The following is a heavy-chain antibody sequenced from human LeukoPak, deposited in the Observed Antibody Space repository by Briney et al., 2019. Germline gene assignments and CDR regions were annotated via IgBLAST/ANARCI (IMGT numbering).Heavy chain of an antibody. V-gene: IGHV3-33*01. Sequence: GGSLRLSCAASGFTFSSYGIHWVRQAPGKGLEWVAVIWHDGTNKYYADSVKGRFLLSRDNSLNTLYLQMNSLRAEDTAVYYCAREKGYSSGWYETFDYWGQGTLVTVSS. CDR2: IWHDGTNK. D-gene: IGHD6-19*01. J-gene: IGHJ4*02. CDR1: GFTFSSYG. CDR3: AREKGYSSGWYETFDY.